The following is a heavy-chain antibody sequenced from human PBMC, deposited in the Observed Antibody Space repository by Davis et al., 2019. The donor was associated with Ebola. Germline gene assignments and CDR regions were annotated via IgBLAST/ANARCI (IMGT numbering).Heavy chain of an antibody. CDR2: ISSSSDYK. V-gene: IGHV3-21*01. CDR3: ASDRDY. J-gene: IGHJ4*02. Sequence: PGGSLRLSCAASGFTFSSYTMNWVRQAPGKGLEWVSSISSSSDYKYYAESVKGRFTISRDNTKNSLYLQMNSLRAEDTAVYFCASDRDYWGQGTLVTVSS. CDR1: GFTFSSYT.